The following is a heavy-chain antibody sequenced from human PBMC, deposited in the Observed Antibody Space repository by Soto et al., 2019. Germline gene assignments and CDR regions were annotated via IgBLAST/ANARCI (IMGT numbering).Heavy chain of an antibody. Sequence: SLRLSCAASGFTFSNYGMHWVRQAPGKGLEWVAVIWYDGSNKYYADSVKGRFTISRDNSKNTLYLQMNSLRAEDTAVYYCARDDYRDSHDYCGKGTLVPVSS. CDR2: IWYDGSNK. J-gene: IGHJ4*02. CDR3: ARDDYRDSHDY. CDR1: GFTFSNYG. V-gene: IGHV3-33*01. D-gene: IGHD4-17*01.